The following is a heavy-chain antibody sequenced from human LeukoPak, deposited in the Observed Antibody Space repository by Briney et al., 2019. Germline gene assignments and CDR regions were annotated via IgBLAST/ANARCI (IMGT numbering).Heavy chain of an antibody. Sequence: GGSLRLSCAASGFTFSTYCMAWVRQAPGKGLEWVANIKGDESARHQADSVKGRFTISRDNTQNSVYLQMGSLRGEDTAVYYFESDVVGSLDYWGEGGMASDSS. CDR3: ESDVVGSLDY. J-gene: IGHJ4*02. CDR1: GFTFSTYC. D-gene: IGHD1-26*01. CDR2: IKGDESAR. V-gene: IGHV3-7*01.